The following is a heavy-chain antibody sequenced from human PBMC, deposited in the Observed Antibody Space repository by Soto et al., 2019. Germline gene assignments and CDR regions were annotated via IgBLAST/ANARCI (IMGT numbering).Heavy chain of an antibody. CDR2: ISAYNGNT. V-gene: IGHV1-18*04. J-gene: IGHJ4*02. Sequence: ASVKVSCKASGYTFTSYYMHWVRQAPGQGLEWMGWISAYNGNTNYAQKLQGRFTMTTDTSTSTAYVELRSLRSDDTAVYYCARDLNTGGLDYWGQGTLVTVSS. CDR3: ARDLNTGGLDY. CDR1: GYTFTSYY. D-gene: IGHD3-16*01.